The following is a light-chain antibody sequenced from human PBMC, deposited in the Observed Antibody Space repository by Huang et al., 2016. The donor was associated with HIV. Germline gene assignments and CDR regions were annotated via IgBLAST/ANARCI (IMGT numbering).Light chain of an antibody. CDR1: QVIGNS. CDR3: QKYDSAPRT. CDR2: VES. J-gene: IGKJ1*01. V-gene: IGKV1-27*01. Sequence: DIQMTQSPSSLSAFVGDTVTITCRASQVIGNSLAWYQQKPGRPPKLLIYVESTLQSGVPSRFSGSGSGTDFTLTISNLQTEDIATYYCQKYDSAPRTFGQGTSV.